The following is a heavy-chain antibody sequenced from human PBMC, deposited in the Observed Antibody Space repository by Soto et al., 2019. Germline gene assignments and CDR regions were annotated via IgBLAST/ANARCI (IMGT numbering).Heavy chain of an antibody. Sequence: ETLSLTCTVSGVSITSHYWTWIRQPPGKGLEWIGNIHYSGSTNYSPSLKGRVIISVDTSENQSSLKLSSVTTADTAVYYCTVGGAGHPPDYWGQGTLVTVSS. CDR1: GVSITSHY. J-gene: IGHJ4*02. D-gene: IGHD3-16*01. V-gene: IGHV4-59*11. CDR3: TVGGAGHPPDY. CDR2: IHYSGST.